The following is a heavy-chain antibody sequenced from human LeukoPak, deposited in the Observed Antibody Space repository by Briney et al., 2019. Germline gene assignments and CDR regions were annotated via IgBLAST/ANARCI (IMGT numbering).Heavy chain of an antibody. J-gene: IGHJ1*01. CDR1: GFTLSSYA. Sequence: GGSLRLSCAASGFTLSSYAMSWVRQAPGKGLEWVGRIRSRADGGTAEYATAVEGRFTISRDDSTNTLYLHMSNVKTEDTAVYYCAKHIYGVVSIQQWGQGTLVTVSS. D-gene: IGHD3-3*01. V-gene: IGHV3-15*01. CDR3: AKHIYGVVSIQQ. CDR2: IRSRADGGTA.